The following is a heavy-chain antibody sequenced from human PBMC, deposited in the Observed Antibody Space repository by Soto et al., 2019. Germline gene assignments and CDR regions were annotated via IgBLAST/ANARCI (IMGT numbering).Heavy chain of an antibody. CDR3: ATRPLLPGAP. CDR1: GFTFSSND. J-gene: IGHJ3*01. CDR2: IYSGGST. D-gene: IGHD3-22*01. V-gene: IGHV3-53*01. Sequence: EVQLVESGGGLIQPGGSLRLSCAAPGFTFSSNDMNWVHQAPGKGLEWVSLIYSGGSTYYADSVKGRFTISRDNSKNTLYLQMSSLRAEDTAVYYCATRPLLPGAPWGQGTMVTVSS.